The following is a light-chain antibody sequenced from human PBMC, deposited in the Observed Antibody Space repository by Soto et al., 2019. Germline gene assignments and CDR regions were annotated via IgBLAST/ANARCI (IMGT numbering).Light chain of an antibody. CDR3: LQDYNYPRT. CDR1: QDISTE. V-gene: IGKV1-6*01. J-gene: IGKJ1*01. Sequence: ALQMTQSPSSLSASVGDRVTITCRASQDISTELGWYQQKPGKAPKLLIYGATTLQSGVPSRFSGSGSGTDFTLTSSGLQPEDFATYYCLQDYNYPRTFGQGTKVEVK. CDR2: GAT.